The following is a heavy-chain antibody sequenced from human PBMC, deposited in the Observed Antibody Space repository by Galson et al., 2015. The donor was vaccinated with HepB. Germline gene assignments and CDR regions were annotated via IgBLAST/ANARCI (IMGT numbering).Heavy chain of an antibody. J-gene: IGHJ4*02. CDR3: TTGIDDYVWGSYRPPDY. CDR2: IKSKTDGGTT. D-gene: IGHD3-16*02. CDR1: GFTFSNAW. Sequence: SLRLSCAASGFTFSNAWMNWVRQAPGKGLEWVGRIKSKTDGGTTDYAAPVKGRFTISRDDSKNTLYLQMNSLKTEDTAVYYCTTGIDDYVWGSYRPPDYWGQGTLVTVSS. V-gene: IGHV3-15*07.